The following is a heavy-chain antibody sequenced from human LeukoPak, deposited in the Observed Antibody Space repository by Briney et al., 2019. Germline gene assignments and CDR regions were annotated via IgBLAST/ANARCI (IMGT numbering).Heavy chain of an antibody. Sequence: GGSLRLSCAASGFTFSTYWMHWVRQAPGKGLVWVSRINSDGSSTTYADSVKGRFTISRDNAKNTLYLQMNSLRAEDTAVYYCATEGTTRTDVLDFGAQGTMVTV. CDR2: INSDGSST. J-gene: IGHJ3*01. D-gene: IGHD4-17*01. V-gene: IGHV3-74*01. CDR3: ATEGTTRTDVLDF. CDR1: GFTFSTYW.